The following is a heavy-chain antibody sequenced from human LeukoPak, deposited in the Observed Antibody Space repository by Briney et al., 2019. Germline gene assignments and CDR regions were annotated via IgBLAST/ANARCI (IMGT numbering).Heavy chain of an antibody. CDR1: GGSISISSYY. CDR2: IYYSGST. V-gene: IGHV4-39*01. CDR3: ARLGWQRYDFWSGYPN. J-gene: IGHJ4*02. D-gene: IGHD3-3*01. Sequence: PSETLSLTCTVSGGSISISSYYWGWIRQPPGKGLEWIGSIYYSGSTYYNPSLKSRVTISVDTSKNQFSLKLSSVTAADTAVYYCARLGWQRYDFWSGYPNWGQGTLVTVSS.